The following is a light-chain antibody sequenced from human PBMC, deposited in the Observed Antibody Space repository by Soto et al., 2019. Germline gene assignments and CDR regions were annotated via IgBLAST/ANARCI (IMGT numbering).Light chain of an antibody. V-gene: IGKV3-11*01. J-gene: IGKJ4*01. CDR3: QQRSNWPAT. CDR2: DAS. Sequence: PGERATLSCRASQSVSSYLAWHQQKPGQAPRLLIYDASNRATGIPARFSGSGSGTDFTLTISSLEPEDFAVYYCQQRSNWPATFGGGTKVEIK. CDR1: QSVSSY.